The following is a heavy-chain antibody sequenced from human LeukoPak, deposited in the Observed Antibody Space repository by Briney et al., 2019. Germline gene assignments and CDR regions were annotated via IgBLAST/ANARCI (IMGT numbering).Heavy chain of an antibody. Sequence: PGGSLRLSCAASGFTFSSYGMHWVRQAPGKGLEWVAFIRYDGSNKYYADSVKGRFTISRDNSKNTLYLQMNSLRAEDTAVYYCANFGLSGRQWLETYYFDYWGQGTLVTVSS. V-gene: IGHV3-30*02. CDR3: ANFGLSGRQWLETYYFDY. CDR2: IRYDGSNK. D-gene: IGHD3/OR15-3a*01. J-gene: IGHJ4*02. CDR1: GFTFSSYG.